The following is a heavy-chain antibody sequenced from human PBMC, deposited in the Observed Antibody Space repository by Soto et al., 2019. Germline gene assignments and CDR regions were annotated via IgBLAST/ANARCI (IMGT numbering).Heavy chain of an antibody. J-gene: IGHJ6*02. CDR3: ARDVYTYSSGSYYYGMDV. D-gene: IGHD3-22*01. CDR2: ISAYNGNT. V-gene: IGHV1-18*01. Sequence: ASVKVSCKASGYTFTSYGISWVRQAPGQGLEWIGWISAYNGNTNYAQKLQGRVTMTTDTSTSTAYMELRSLRSDDTAVYYCARDVYTYSSGSYYYGMDVWGQGTTVTVSS. CDR1: GYTFTSYG.